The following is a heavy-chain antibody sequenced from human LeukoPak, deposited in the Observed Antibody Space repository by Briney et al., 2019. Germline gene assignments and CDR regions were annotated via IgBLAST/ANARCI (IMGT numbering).Heavy chain of an antibody. CDR3: AGLVGRYSSGLYYYYFDY. CDR2: MYLSGTT. Sequence: SGTLSLTCTVSGDSINSLDLWSWVRQPPGKGLEWIGEMYLSGTTHSNPSVKSRVTISIDKSKNQFFLNLSSVTAADTAVYYCAGLVGRYSSGLYYYYFDYWGQGTLITVSS. CDR1: GDSINSLDL. V-gene: IGHV4-4*02. D-gene: IGHD3-22*01. J-gene: IGHJ4*02.